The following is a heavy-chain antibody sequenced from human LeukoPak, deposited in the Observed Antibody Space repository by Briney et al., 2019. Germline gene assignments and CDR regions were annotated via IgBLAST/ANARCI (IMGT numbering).Heavy chain of an antibody. J-gene: IGHJ4*02. CDR3: ARVRDYGDYGALRV. CDR2: ISYDGSNK. V-gene: IGHV3-30-3*01. D-gene: IGHD4-17*01. Sequence: PGRSLRLSCAASGFTFSSYAMHWVRQAPGKGLEWVAVISYDGSNKYYADSVKGRFTISRDNSKNTPYLQMNSLRAEDTAVYYCARVRDYGDYGALRVWGQGTLVTVSS. CDR1: GFTFSSYA.